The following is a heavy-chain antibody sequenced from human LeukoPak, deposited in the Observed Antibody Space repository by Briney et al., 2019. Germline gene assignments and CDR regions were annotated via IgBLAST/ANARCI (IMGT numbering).Heavy chain of an antibody. V-gene: IGHV4-4*07. Sequence: SETLSLTCTVSGGSISSYYWSWIRQPAGKGLEWIGRIYTSGSTNYNPSLKSRVTMSVDTSKNQFSLKLSSVTAADTAVYYCARQADYNVLTGYFKGHLDYWGQGTLVTVSS. CDR2: IYTSGST. D-gene: IGHD3-9*01. J-gene: IGHJ4*02. CDR3: ARQADYNVLTGYFKGHLDY. CDR1: GGSISSYY.